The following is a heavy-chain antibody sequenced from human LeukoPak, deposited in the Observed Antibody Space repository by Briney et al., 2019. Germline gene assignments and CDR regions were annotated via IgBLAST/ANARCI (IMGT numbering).Heavy chain of an antibody. V-gene: IGHV4-61*02. CDR2: IYTSGST. CDR3: ARDLWKGYDSSPVGY. Sequence: SQTLSLTCTVSGGSISSGSYYWSWIRQPAGKGLEWTGRIYTSGSTNYNPSLKSRVTLSVDTSKNQFSLKLSSVTAADTAVYYCARDLWKGYDSSPVGYWGQGTLVTVSS. J-gene: IGHJ4*02. D-gene: IGHD3-22*01. CDR1: GGSISSGSYY.